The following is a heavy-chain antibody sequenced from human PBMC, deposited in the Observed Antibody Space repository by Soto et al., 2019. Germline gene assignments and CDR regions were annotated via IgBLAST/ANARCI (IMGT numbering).Heavy chain of an antibody. CDR1: GFTFSSYA. V-gene: IGHV3-23*01. J-gene: IGHJ4*02. CDR2: ISGGGHNT. D-gene: IGHD2-8*01. Sequence: GGSLRLSCAASGFTFSSYAISWIRLSPGKGLEWVSVISGGGHNTYYTPSVKGRFTISRDDFKNTLYLQMNSLRTEDTAMYYCANFMYFVVLSAGIIAYCGPRSLVTVGS. CDR3: ANFMYFVVLSAGIIAY.